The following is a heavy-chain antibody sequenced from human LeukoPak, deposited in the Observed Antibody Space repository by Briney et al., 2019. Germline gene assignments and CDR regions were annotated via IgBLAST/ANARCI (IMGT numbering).Heavy chain of an antibody. J-gene: IGHJ6*02. Sequence: GGSLRLSCAAPGFTFSSYDMHWVRQATGKGLEWVSAIGTAGDTYYPGSVKGRFTISRENAKNSLYLQMNSLRAGDTAVYYCARGRYDFWSGYSLGMDVWGQGTTVTVSS. CDR2: IGTAGDT. CDR3: ARGRYDFWSGYSLGMDV. V-gene: IGHV3-13*01. D-gene: IGHD3-3*01. CDR1: GFTFSSYD.